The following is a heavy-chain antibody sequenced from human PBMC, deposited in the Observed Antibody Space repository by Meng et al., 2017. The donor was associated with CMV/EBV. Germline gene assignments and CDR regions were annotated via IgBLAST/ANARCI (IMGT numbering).Heavy chain of an antibody. J-gene: IGHJ6*02. V-gene: IGHV1-69*05. Sequence: SVKVSCKASGGTFSSYAISWVRQAPGQGLEWMGGIIPIFGTANYAQKFQGRVTITTDESTSTAYMELSSLGSEDTAVYYCARDSGGERITIFGVVIPTQYYYGMDVWGQGTTVTVSS. CDR3: ARDSGGERITIFGVVIPTQYYYGMDV. CDR2: IIPIFGTA. D-gene: IGHD3-3*01. CDR1: GGTFSSYA.